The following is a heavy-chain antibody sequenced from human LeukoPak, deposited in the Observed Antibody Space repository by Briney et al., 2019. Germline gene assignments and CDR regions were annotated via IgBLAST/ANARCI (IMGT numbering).Heavy chain of an antibody. CDR3: ARGPLPPFVDY. Sequence: PSETLSLTCAVYGGSFSGYYWSWIRQPPGKGLEWIGEINHSGSTNYNPSLKSRVTISVDTSKNQFSLKLSSVTAADTAVYYCARGPLPPFVDYWGQGTLVTVSS. CDR1: GGSFSGYY. CDR2: INHSGST. D-gene: IGHD3-3*01. V-gene: IGHV4-34*01. J-gene: IGHJ4*02.